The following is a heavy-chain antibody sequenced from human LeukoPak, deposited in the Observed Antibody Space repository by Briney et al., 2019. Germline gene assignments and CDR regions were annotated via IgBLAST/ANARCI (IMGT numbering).Heavy chain of an antibody. V-gene: IGHV3-48*01. CDR3: ASLYGSGPNWFVP. Sequence: QPGGSLRLSCAASGFTFSSYSMNWVRQAPGKGLEWVSYISSTSSTIYYADSVKGRFTISRDKAKNSLYLQMNSLRAEDTAVYYCASLYGSGPNWFVPWGQGTLVTASS. CDR2: ISSTSSTI. CDR1: GFTFSSYS. D-gene: IGHD3-10*01. J-gene: IGHJ5*02.